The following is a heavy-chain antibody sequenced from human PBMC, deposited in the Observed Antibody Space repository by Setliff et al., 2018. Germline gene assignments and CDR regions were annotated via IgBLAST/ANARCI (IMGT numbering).Heavy chain of an antibody. J-gene: IGHJ4*02. Sequence: SETLSLTCTVSGGSISSYYWSWIRQPPGKGLEWIGYIYYSGSTNYNPSLKSRVTISVDTSKNQFSLRLSSATAADTAVYYCARHREGLGVTRGDFDYWGQGTLGTVPQ. CDR3: ARHREGLGVTRGDFDY. D-gene: IGHD3-10*01. CDR2: IYYSGST. CDR1: GGSISSYY. V-gene: IGHV4-59*08.